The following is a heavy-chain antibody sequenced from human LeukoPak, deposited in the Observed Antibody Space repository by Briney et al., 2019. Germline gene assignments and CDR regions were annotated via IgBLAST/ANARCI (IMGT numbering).Heavy chain of an antibody. CDR1: GYIFTSYW. D-gene: IGHD5-18*01. J-gene: IGHJ4*02. CDR3: ARTQNVDTAMVRYYFDY. CDR2: IYPGDSDT. V-gene: IGHV5-51*01. Sequence: GESLKISCKGSGYIFTSYWIGWVRQMPGKGLEWMGIIYPGDSDTRYSPSFQGQVTISADKSISTAYLQWSSLKASDTAMYYCARTQNVDTAMVRYYFDYWGQGTLVTVSS.